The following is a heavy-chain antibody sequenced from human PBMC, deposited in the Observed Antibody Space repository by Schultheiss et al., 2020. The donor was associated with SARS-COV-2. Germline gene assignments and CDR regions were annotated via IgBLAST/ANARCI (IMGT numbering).Heavy chain of an antibody. Sequence: GGSLRLSCAASGFTFSDYYMSWIRQAPGKGLEWLSYISGSSTAIHYADSVKGRFTISRDNSRNTLFLQMHILKPEDTAVYYCAKGAVAGDDAFDLWGQGTLVTVSS. J-gene: IGHJ3*01. CDR1: GFTFSDYY. CDR3: AKGAVAGDDAFDL. V-gene: IGHV3-11*04. CDR2: ISGSSTAI. D-gene: IGHD6-19*01.